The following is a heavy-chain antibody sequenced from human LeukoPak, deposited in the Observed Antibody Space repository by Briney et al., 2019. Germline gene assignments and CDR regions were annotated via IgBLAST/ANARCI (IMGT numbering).Heavy chain of an antibody. Sequence: PSETLSLTCAVYGGSFSGYYWSWIRQPPGKGLEWIGEINHSGSTNYNPSLKSRVTISVDTSKNQFSLKLSSVTAADTAVYYCASSGYSSSWYYYYGMDVWGQGTTVTVSS. V-gene: IGHV4-34*01. CDR1: GGSFSGYY. D-gene: IGHD6-13*01. J-gene: IGHJ6*02. CDR3: ASSGYSSSWYYYYGMDV. CDR2: INHSGST.